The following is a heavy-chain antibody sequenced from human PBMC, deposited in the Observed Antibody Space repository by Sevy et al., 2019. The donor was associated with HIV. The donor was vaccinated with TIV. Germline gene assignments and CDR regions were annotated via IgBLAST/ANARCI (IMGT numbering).Heavy chain of an antibody. CDR3: AKAVSDDSSGYYYVGAYFQH. Sequence: GGSLRLSCAASGFTFSSYAMSWVRQAPGKGLEWVSAISGSGGSTYYANSVKGRFTISRDNSKNTLYLQMNSLRAEDTAVYYCAKAVSDDSSGYYYVGAYFQHWGQGTLVTVSS. V-gene: IGHV3-23*01. CDR1: GFTFSSYA. J-gene: IGHJ1*01. CDR2: ISGSGGST. D-gene: IGHD3-22*01.